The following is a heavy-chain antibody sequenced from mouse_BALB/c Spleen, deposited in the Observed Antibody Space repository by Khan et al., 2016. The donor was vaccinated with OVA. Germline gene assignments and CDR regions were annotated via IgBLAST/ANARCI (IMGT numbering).Heavy chain of an antibody. D-gene: IGHD4-1*01. CDR3: TRDGKDARWGVDV. CDR1: GFTFSTYT. J-gene: IGHJ1*01. V-gene: IGHV5-6-4*01. CDR2: ISSGATYT. Sequence: EVELVESGGGLVKPGGSLKLFCAASGFTFSTYTLSWVRQTPEKRLEWVATISSGATYTYYPDSVKGRFTISRDNAKNNLYLQLSSLKSEDTAMXYCTRDGKDARWGVDVWGAGTTVTVSS.